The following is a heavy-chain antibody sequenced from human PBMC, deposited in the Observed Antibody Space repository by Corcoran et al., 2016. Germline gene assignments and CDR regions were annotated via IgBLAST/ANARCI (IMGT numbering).Heavy chain of an antibody. CDR2: ISSSSSYI. V-gene: IGHV3-21*01. Sequence: EVQLVESGGGLVKPGGSLRLSCAASGFTFSSYSMNWVRQAPGKGLEWVSSISSSSSYIYYADSVKGRFTISRDNAKNALYLQMNSLRAEDTAVEYCARDTGRATKPTYYYYYYGMDVWGQGTTVTVSS. D-gene: IGHD5-12*01. CDR1: GFTFSSYS. CDR3: ARDTGRATKPTYYYYYYGMDV. J-gene: IGHJ6*02.